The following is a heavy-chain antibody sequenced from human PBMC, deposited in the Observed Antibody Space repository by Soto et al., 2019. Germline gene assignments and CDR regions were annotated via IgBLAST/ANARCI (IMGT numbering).Heavy chain of an antibody. V-gene: IGHV3-23*01. D-gene: IGHD3-22*01. Sequence: EVQLLESGGGLVQPGGSLRLYCAASGFTFSSYAMSWVRQAPGKGLEWVSAISGSGGSTYYADSVKGRFTISRDNSKNTLYLQMNSLRADDTAVYYCAKEINYYDSSGYYFDYWGQGTLVTVSS. J-gene: IGHJ4*02. CDR2: ISGSGGST. CDR1: GFTFSSYA. CDR3: AKEINYYDSSGYYFDY.